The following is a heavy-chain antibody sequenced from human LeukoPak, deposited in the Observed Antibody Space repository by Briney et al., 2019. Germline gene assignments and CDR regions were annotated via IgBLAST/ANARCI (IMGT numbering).Heavy chain of an antibody. Sequence: ASVKVSCKASGYTLTDYYIHWLRQAPGQGLEWMGWINPNSGGTNYAQKFQGRVTMTRDTSISTAYMELSRLKSDDTAVYFCARDHRAPYYYDSGGYYLRGYFDSWGQGTVLAVSS. CDR2: INPNSGGT. D-gene: IGHD3-22*01. V-gene: IGHV1-2*02. CDR3: ARDHRAPYYYDSGGYYLRGYFDS. J-gene: IGHJ4*02. CDR1: GYTLTDYY.